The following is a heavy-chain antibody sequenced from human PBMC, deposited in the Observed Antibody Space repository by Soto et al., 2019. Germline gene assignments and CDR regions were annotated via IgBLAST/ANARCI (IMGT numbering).Heavy chain of an antibody. J-gene: IGHJ3*02. CDR2: ISYDGSNK. V-gene: IGHV3-30*18. CDR1: GFTFSSYG. Sequence: QVQLVESGGGGVQPGRSLRLSCAASGFTFSSYGMHWVRQAQGKGREWVAVISYDGSNKYYADSVKGRFTISRDNSKNTLYLQMNSLRAEDTAVYYCAKDSSGWYGQAFDIWGQGTMVTVSS. D-gene: IGHD6-19*01. CDR3: AKDSSGWYGQAFDI.